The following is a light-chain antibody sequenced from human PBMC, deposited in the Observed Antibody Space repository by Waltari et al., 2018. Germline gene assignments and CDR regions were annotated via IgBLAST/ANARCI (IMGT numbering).Light chain of an antibody. CDR3: QQYGISLYS. J-gene: IGKJ2*03. CDR1: QSVKNNY. V-gene: IGKV3-20*01. Sequence: EIVLTQSPGTLSLSPGDRATLSCRASQSVKNNYLAWYQQKPGRAPRLLIYAASGRATGIPDRFSGSGSGTDFTLTISRLEPEDFAVYYCQQYGISLYSFGQGTKLGI. CDR2: AAS.